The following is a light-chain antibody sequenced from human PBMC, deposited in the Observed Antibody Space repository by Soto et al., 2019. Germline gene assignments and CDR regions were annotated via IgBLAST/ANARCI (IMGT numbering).Light chain of an antibody. J-gene: IGKJ2*01. V-gene: IGKV1-33*01. Sequence: DIQMTQSPSSLSASVGDRVTITCQASQGIYKDLNWYQQKPGKAPKLLIYATSNLGTGVPSRFSGSTCETDFTFTISTLQPEDIGTYYCQQYYSLPYTFGQGTKLEI. CDR2: ATS. CDR1: QGIYKD. CDR3: QQYYSLPYT.